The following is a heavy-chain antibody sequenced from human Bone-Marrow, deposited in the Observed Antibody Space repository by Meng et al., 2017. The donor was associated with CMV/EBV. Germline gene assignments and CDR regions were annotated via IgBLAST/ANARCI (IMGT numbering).Heavy chain of an antibody. CDR3: ARDPSGGGESTGFDD. V-gene: IGHV1-8*03. CDR1: GYTFSTYE. D-gene: IGHD3-16*01. CDR2: MNPNSGAT. Sequence: ASVKVSCKASGYTFSTYEINWVRQATGQGLEWMGWMNPNSGATVFAQKFQGRVIITRDTSISTAYMELSSLRSEDTAVYYCARDPSGGGESTGFDDWGQGTPVTVSS. J-gene: IGHJ4*02.